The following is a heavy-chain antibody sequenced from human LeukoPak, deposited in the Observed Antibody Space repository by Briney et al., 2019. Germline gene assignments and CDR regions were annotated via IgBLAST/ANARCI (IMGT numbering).Heavy chain of an antibody. D-gene: IGHD2-2*01. CDR2: ISGSGGGT. CDR1: GFTFSSYG. J-gene: IGHJ4*02. V-gene: IGHV3-23*01. CDR3: AKPGYCTSTSCYALAY. Sequence: GGSLRLSCAASGFTFSSYGMSWVRQAPGKGLEWVSSISGSGGGTYYADSVKGRFTISRDNSKNTLYVQMNSLRVEDTAVYYCAKPGYCTSTSCYALAYWGQGTLVTVSS.